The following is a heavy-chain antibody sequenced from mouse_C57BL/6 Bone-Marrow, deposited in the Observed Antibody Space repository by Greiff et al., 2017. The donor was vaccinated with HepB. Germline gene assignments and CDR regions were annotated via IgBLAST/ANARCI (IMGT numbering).Heavy chain of an antibody. CDR3: TTEEGGYDCYAMDY. D-gene: IGHD2-2*01. CDR1: GFNIKDDY. Sequence: VQLQQSGAELVRPGASVKLSCTASGFNIKDDYMHWVKQRPEQGLEWIGWIDPENGDTEYASKFQGKATITADTSSNTAYLQLSSLTSEDTAVYYSTTEEGGYDCYAMDYWGQGTSVTVSS. V-gene: IGHV14-4*01. CDR2: IDPENGDT. J-gene: IGHJ4*01.